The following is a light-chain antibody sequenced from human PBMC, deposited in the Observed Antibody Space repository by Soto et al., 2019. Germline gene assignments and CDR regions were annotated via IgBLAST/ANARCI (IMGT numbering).Light chain of an antibody. Sequence: DIQMTQSPSSLSASVGDRVTITCQASQDISNYLNWYQQKPGKAPKLLIYDASNLETGVPSRFSGSGSGTDFTFTISSLQPDDIPTYYCQQYHNLPITFGQGTRLEIK. CDR1: QDISNY. V-gene: IGKV1-33*01. CDR3: QQYHNLPIT. J-gene: IGKJ5*01. CDR2: DAS.